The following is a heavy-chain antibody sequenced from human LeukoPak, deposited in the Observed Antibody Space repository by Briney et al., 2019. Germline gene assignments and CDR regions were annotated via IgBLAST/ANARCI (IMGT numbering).Heavy chain of an antibody. J-gene: IGHJ4*02. CDR2: IYPGDSDT. D-gene: IGHD6-19*01. CDR3: ARLRPGSSGWYDSFDY. V-gene: IGHV5-51*01. Sequence: GESLKISCKGSGYIFTSYWIGWVRQMPGKGLEWMGIIYPGDSDTRYSPSFQGQVTISADKSISTAYLQWSSLKASDTAMYYCARLRPGSSGWYDSFDYWGQGTLVTVSS. CDR1: GYIFTSYW.